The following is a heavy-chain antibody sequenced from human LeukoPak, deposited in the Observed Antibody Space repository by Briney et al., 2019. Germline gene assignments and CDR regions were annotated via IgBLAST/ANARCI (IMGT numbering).Heavy chain of an antibody. J-gene: IGHJ1*01. V-gene: IGHV4-31*03. Sequence: PSQTLSLTCTVSGGSISSGGYFWSWIRQHPGKGLVWIGYSYYSGSTYYNPSLKGRVTISVDTSTNQFSLRLSSVTAADTAIYYCASVSYDTSLQHWGQGTLVTVSS. CDR1: GGSISSGGYF. CDR2: SYYSGST. CDR3: ASVSYDTSLQH. D-gene: IGHD3-22*01.